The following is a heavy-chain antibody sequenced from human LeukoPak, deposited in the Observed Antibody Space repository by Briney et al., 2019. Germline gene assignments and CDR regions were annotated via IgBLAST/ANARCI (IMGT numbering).Heavy chain of an antibody. J-gene: IGHJ4*02. V-gene: IGHV1-2*02. CDR2: INPNSGGT. Sequence: ASVEVSCKASGYTFTDYYLHWVRQAPGQGIEWMGWINPNSGGTSYAQKFQGRVTMTRDTSISTAYMELSRLRSDDTAVYYCARGSDVLPVYYFDSWGQGTLVTVSS. CDR3: ARGSDVLPVYYFDS. D-gene: IGHD5-24*01. CDR1: GYTFTDYY.